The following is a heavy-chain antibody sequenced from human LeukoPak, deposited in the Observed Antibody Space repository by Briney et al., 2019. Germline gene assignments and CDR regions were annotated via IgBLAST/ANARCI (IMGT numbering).Heavy chain of an antibody. CDR2: ISTSGDST. J-gene: IGHJ4*02. Sequence: PGGSLRLSCAASGFTFSNAWMSWVRQAPGKGLEWVAYISTSGDSTKYADSVEGRFTISRDNAENSLYLLMNSLRVEDTAVYYCVKNGWLDYWGQGILVTVSS. D-gene: IGHD6-19*01. CDR1: GFTFSNAW. CDR3: VKNGWLDY. V-gene: IGHV3-11*06.